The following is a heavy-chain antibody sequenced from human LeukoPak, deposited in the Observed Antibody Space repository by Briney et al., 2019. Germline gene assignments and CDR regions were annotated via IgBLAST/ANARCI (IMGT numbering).Heavy chain of an antibody. CDR1: GFTFSSYA. Sequence: GGSLRLSCAASGFTFSSYAMSWVRQAPGKGLEWVSTINNNGGSTSYADSVKGRFTISRDNSKDTLYLQMNSLRAEDTAVYYCAKPVTVSSPFDYWGQGTLVTVSS. V-gene: IGHV3-23*01. CDR2: INNNGGST. CDR3: AKPVTVSSPFDY. D-gene: IGHD3-10*01. J-gene: IGHJ4*02.